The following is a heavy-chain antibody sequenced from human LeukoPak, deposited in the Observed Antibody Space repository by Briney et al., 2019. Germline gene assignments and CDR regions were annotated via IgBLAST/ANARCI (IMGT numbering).Heavy chain of an antibody. D-gene: IGHD4-17*01. CDR2: IYHSGST. CDR3: ARAATVTTDYFDY. J-gene: IGHJ4*02. V-gene: IGHV4-30-2*01. CDR1: GGSISSGGYS. Sequence: SQTLSLTCAVSGGSISSGGYSWSWIRQPPGKGLEWIGYIYHSGSTYYNPSLKSRVTITVDRSKNQFSLKLSSVTAADTAVYYCARAATVTTDYFDYWGQGTLVTVSS.